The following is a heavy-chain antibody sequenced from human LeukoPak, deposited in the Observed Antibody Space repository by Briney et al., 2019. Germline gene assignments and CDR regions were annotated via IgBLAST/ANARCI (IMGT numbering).Heavy chain of an antibody. CDR3: AKDTSGSYSSPIDY. V-gene: IGHV3-9*01. D-gene: IGHD1-26*01. J-gene: IGHJ4*02. CDR1: GFTFDDYA. CDR2: ISWNSGSI. Sequence: GGSLRLSCAASGFTFDDYAMHWVRQAPGKGLEWVSGISWNSGSIGYADSVKGRFTISRDNAKSSLYLQMNSLRAEDTALYYCAKDTSGSYSSPIDYWGQGTLVTVSS.